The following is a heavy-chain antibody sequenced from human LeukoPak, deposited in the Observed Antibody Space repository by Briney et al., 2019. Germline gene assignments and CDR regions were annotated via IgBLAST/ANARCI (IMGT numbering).Heavy chain of an antibody. CDR2: MNPNSGNT. CDR1: GYTFTSYD. Sequence: ASVKVSCKASGYTFTSYDINWVRQATGQGLEWMGWMNPNSGNTGYAQKFQGRVTMTRNTSISTAYMELSSLRSEDTAVYYCARDDWIPGSCPNYPGCFDAFDLWGHGTLVTVSS. CDR3: ARDDWIPGSCPNYPGCFDAFDL. J-gene: IGHJ3*01. D-gene: IGHD2-8*01. V-gene: IGHV1-8*01.